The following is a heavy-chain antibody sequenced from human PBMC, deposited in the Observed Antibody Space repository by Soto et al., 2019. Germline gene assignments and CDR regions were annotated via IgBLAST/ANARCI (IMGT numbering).Heavy chain of an antibody. V-gene: IGHV3-30*18. Sequence: QVQLVESGGGVVQPGRSLRLSCAASGFTFSSYGVHWVRQAPGKGLKWVAVISYDGSNKYYADSVKGRFTISRDNSKNTLYLQMNSLRAEDTAVYYCANMIAVAEVYYYGMDVWGQGTTVTVSS. CDR2: ISYDGSNK. D-gene: IGHD6-19*01. CDR3: ANMIAVAEVYYYGMDV. CDR1: GFTFSSYG. J-gene: IGHJ6*02.